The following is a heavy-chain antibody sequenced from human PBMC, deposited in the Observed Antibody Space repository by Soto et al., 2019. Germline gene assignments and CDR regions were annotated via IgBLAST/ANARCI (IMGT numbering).Heavy chain of an antibody. CDR2: INHRGSA. CDR1: GASVSSTYW. CDR3: AKYNAAAGRAHKDFDY. Sequence: PSETLSLTCAVSGASVSSTYWWSWVRQPPGKGPEWIGEINHRGSANYNPSLKSRVTMSLDISKSQFSLRLTSVTAADTAVYFCAKYNAAAGRAHKDFDYWGQGTLVTVSS. D-gene: IGHD6-13*01. J-gene: IGHJ4*02. V-gene: IGHV4-4*02.